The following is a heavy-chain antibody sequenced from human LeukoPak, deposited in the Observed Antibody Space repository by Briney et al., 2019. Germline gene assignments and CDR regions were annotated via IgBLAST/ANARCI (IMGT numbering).Heavy chain of an antibody. CDR3: ARWTSQYYYDSSGYYDDAFDI. CDR1: GYTFTGYY. D-gene: IGHD3-22*01. Sequence: GASVKVSCKASGYTFTGYYMHWVRQAPGQGLEWMGRINPNSGGTNYAQKFQGRVTMTRDTSFSTAYMELSRLRSDDTAVYYCARWTSQYYYDSSGYYDDAFDIWGQGTMVTVSS. V-gene: IGHV1-2*06. CDR2: INPNSGGT. J-gene: IGHJ3*02.